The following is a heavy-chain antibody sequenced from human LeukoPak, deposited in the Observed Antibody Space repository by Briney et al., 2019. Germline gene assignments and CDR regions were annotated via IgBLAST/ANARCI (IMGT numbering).Heavy chain of an antibody. CDR1: GGSISSSSYY. CDR2: IYYSGST. Sequence: PSETLSLTCTVSGGSISSSSYYWGWIRQPPGKGLEWIGSIYYSGSTYYNPSLKNRVTISVDTSKNQFSLKLSSVTAADTAVYYCARLTGGAVDYWGQGTLVTVSS. CDR3: ARLTGGAVDY. V-gene: IGHV4-39*01. J-gene: IGHJ4*02. D-gene: IGHD1-14*01.